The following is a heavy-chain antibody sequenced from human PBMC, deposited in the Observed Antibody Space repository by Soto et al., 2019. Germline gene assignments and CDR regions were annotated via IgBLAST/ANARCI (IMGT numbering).Heavy chain of an antibody. CDR3: ARDRWYDILTGYYRSFDY. V-gene: IGHV3-7*03. J-gene: IGHJ4*02. CDR2: IKQDGSEK. Sequence: VGSLRLSCAASGFTFSSYWMSWVRQAPGKGLEWVANIKQDGSEKYYVDSVKGRFTISRDNAKNSLYLQMNSLRAEDTAVYYCARDRWYDILTGYYRSFDYWGQGTLVTVSS. D-gene: IGHD3-9*01. CDR1: GFTFSSYW.